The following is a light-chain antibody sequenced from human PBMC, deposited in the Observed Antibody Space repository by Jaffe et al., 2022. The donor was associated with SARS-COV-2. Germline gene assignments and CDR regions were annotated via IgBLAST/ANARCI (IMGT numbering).Light chain of an antibody. V-gene: IGKV3-20*01. J-gene: IGKJ4*01. Sequence: EIVLTQSPGTLSLSPGERATLSCRASQTVSPNYLAWYQQKPGQAPRLLIYDAFIRASGIPDRFSGSGSGTDFTLIISRLEPEDFAVYHCQQYVTSPITFGGGTKVEVK. CDR3: QQYVTSPIT. CDR1: QTVSPNY. CDR2: DAF.